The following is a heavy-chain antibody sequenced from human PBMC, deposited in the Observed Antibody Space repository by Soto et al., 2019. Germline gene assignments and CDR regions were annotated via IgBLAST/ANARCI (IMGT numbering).Heavy chain of an antibody. CDR1: GGAFSSYT. CDR3: ARTNGGNSCLGY. V-gene: IGHV1-69*02. CDR2: IIPILGIA. Sequence: GASVKVSCKAPGGAFSSYTISWVRQSPGQGLEWMGRIIPILGIANYAQKFQGRVTITADKSTSTAYMELSSLRSEDTAVYYCARTNGGNSCLGYWGQGTLVTVSS. J-gene: IGHJ4*02. D-gene: IGHD2-8*01.